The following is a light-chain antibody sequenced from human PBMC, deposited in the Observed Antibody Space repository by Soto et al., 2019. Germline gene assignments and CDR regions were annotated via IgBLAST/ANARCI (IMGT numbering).Light chain of an antibody. J-gene: IGKJ1*01. CDR2: KAS. CDR1: QSIRSW. V-gene: IGKV1-5*03. CDR3: QQYNSHPWT. Sequence: DIQMTQSPSTLPASVGDRVTVTYRASQSIRSWLAWYQEKPGKAPKLLIYKASLLETGVPSRFSGSASGTEFTLTISSLQTDDFGTYYCQQYNSHPWTFGQGTKVEMK.